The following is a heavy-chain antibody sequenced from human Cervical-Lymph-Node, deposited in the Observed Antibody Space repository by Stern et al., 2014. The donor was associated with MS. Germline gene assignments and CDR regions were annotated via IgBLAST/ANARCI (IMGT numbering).Heavy chain of an antibody. CDR2: IVVGSCTT. CDR3: AADLQYLVATT. V-gene: IGHV1-58*01. CDR1: GFTFTSSA. Sequence: VQLVQSGPEVKKPGTSVKVSCKASGFTFTSSAVQWVRQARGQRLEWIGWIVVGSCTTNYAQKLQERVTITRDMSTSTAYMELSSLRSEETAVYYCAADLQYLVATTWGQGPLVTVSS. D-gene: IGHD5-12*01. J-gene: IGHJ5*02.